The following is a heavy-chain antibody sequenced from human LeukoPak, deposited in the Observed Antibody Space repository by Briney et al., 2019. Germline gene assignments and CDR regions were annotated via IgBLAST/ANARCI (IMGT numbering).Heavy chain of an antibody. J-gene: IGHJ4*02. CDR3: AREQRVHPLEPYRKESYFDY. Sequence: PSETLSLACTVSGGSISSYYWSWIRQPAGKGLEWIGRIYTSGSTNYNPSLKSRVTISVDTSKNQFSLKLSSVTAADTAVYYCAREQRVHPLEPYRKESYFDYWGQGTLVTVSS. V-gene: IGHV4-4*07. CDR1: GGSISSYY. D-gene: IGHD3-16*02. CDR2: IYTSGST.